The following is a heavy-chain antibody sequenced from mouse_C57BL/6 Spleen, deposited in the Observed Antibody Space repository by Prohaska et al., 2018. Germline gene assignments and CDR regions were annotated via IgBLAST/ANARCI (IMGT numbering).Heavy chain of an antibody. J-gene: IGHJ3*01. CDR1: GYTFTSYW. CDR3: ASPITTVVGGAY. V-gene: IGHV1-64*01. CDR2: IHPNSGST. D-gene: IGHD1-1*01. Sequence: QVQLQQPGAELVKPGASVKLSCKASGYTFTSYWMHWVKQRPGQGLEWIGMIHPNSGSTNYNEKFKSKATLTVDKSASTAYMQLSSLTSEDSAVYYCASPITTVVGGAYWGQGTLVTVSA.